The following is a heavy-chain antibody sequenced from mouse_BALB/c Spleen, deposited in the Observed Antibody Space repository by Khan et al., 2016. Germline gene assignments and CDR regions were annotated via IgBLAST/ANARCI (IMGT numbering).Heavy chain of an antibody. CDR3: ARYDGNYYAMDY. J-gene: IGHJ4*01. D-gene: IGHD2-3*01. Sequence: QVQLQQSGAELVRPGTSVKVSCKASGYAFTNYLIEWVKQRPGQGLEWIGVINPGSGGTNYTETFKGKATLTADKSSSTAYMQLSSLTSDDSAVYFCARYDGNYYAMDYWGQGTSVTVSS. CDR1: GYAFTNYL. CDR2: INPGSGGT. V-gene: IGHV1-54*01.